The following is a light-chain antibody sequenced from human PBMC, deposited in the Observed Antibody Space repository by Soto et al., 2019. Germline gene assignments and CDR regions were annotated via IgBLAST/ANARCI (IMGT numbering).Light chain of an antibody. V-gene: IGKV3-15*01. CDR1: QSVSNN. J-gene: IGKJ2*01. CDR3: QQYSDWPT. Sequence: EKVLTQSPPILSSSPGEKATLSGRASQSVSNNLAWYQQKPGQAPRLLIYRASTRATGIAARFSGRGSGTEFTLTIAGLQSEDFAIYYCQQYSDWPTFGQGTKMDIK. CDR2: RAS.